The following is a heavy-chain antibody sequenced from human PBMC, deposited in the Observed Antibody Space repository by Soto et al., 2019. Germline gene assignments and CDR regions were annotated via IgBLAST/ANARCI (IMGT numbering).Heavy chain of an antibody. CDR3: VKDKTNTLFGVVNHFDF. D-gene: IGHD3-3*01. CDR1: GFTFSTNA. CDR2: ISSNGGST. V-gene: IGHV3-64D*06. Sequence: PGGSLRLSCSASGFTFSTNAMHWVRQVPGKGLEYVSGISSNGGSTYYSESVQGRFSISRDNSKNTLHLQMSSLRAEETAIYYCVKDKTNTLFGVVNHFDFWGQGAQVTVSS. J-gene: IGHJ4*02.